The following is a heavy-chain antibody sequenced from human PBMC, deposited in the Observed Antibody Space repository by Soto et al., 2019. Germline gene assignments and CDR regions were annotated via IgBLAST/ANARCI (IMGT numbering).Heavy chain of an antibody. Sequence: GGSLRLSCAASGFTFSSYSMNWVRQAPGKGLEWVSYISSSSSYIYYADSVKGRFTISRDNAKNSLYLQMNSLRAEDTAVYYCARDGRYYYDSTEDYWGQGTLVTVSS. V-gene: IGHV3-21*05. CDR1: GFTFSSYS. CDR2: ISSSSSYI. CDR3: ARDGRYYYDSTEDY. J-gene: IGHJ4*02. D-gene: IGHD3-22*01.